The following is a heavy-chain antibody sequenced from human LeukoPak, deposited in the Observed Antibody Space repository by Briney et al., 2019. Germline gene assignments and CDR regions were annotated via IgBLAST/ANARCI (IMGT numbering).Heavy chain of an antibody. CDR2: IYYSGST. Sequence: PSETLSLTCTVSGGSISSSSYHWGWIRRPPGKGLEWLGSIYYSGSTYYNPSLKSRVTISVDTSKNQFSLYLSSVTAADTAVFYCVRFLRSGFRSFDYWGQGTLGTVSS. CDR3: VRFLRSGFRSFDY. CDR1: GGSISSSSYH. D-gene: IGHD3-3*01. J-gene: IGHJ4*02. V-gene: IGHV4-39*01.